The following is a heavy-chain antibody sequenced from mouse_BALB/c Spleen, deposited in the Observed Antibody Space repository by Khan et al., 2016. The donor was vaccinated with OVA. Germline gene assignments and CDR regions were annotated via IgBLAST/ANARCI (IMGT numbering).Heavy chain of an antibody. CDR1: GFTFSSYS. V-gene: IGHV5-6*01. CDR3: AVDLTGSFAY. D-gene: IGHD2-13*01. Sequence: VQLKESGGDVVKPGGSLKLSCAASGFTFSSYSMSWVRQTPDKRLEWVGSISSGGDYTYYPDSVKGRFTISRDNAKNTLYLQMNDLKSEDTAMYYCAVDLTGSFAYWGQGTLVTVSA. J-gene: IGHJ3*01. CDR2: ISSGGDYT.